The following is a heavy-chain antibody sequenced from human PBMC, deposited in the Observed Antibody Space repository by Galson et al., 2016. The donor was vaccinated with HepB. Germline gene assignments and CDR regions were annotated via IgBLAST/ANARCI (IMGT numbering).Heavy chain of an antibody. CDR1: GDSINSPFHY. Sequence: SETLSLTCTVSGDSINSPFHYWGWIRQAPHKGLEWLGSTSYSGSTSDNPSLGSQFTMSIDTSKSHFSLRLTSVTAADTSVYYCVRHSANWNYEGFIANWGQGILVTVSS. CDR3: VRHSANWNYEGFIAN. CDR2: TSYSGST. J-gene: IGHJ4*02. D-gene: IGHD1-7*01. V-gene: IGHV4-39*01.